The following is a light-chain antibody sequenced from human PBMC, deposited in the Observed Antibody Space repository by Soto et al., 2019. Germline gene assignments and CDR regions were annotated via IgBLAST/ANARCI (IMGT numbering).Light chain of an antibody. CDR1: SSDVGNYKY. Sequence: QPVLTQPASVSGSPGQSITISCTGTSSDVGNYKYVSWYQQHPGKAPKLMIYEVSNRPSGVSNRFSGSKSGNTASLTISGLQAEDETDYYCSSYTSSSTVVFGGGTKLTVL. CDR2: EVS. CDR3: SSYTSSSTVV. J-gene: IGLJ2*01. V-gene: IGLV2-14*01.